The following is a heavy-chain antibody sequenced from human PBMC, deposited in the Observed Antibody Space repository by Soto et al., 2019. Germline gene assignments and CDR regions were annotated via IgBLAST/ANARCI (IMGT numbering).Heavy chain of an antibody. CDR3: ARDAAPGWYGSGSYATRRFDP. CDR1: GFTFSSYG. CDR2: IWYDGSNK. D-gene: IGHD3-10*01. V-gene: IGHV3-33*01. J-gene: IGHJ5*02. Sequence: QVQLVESGGGVVQPGRSLRLSCAASGFTFSSYGMHWVRQAPGKGLEWVAVIWYDGSNKYYADSVKGRFTISRDNSKNTLYLQMNSRRAEDTAVYYCARDAAPGWYGSGSYATRRFDPWGQGTLVTVSS.